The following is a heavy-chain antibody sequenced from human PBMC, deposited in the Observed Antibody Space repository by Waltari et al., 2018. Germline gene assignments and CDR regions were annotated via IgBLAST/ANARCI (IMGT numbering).Heavy chain of an antibody. CDR3: ARGRRDRVEPQLVPGYFDY. CDR1: GGSISSYY. CDR2: IYYSGST. J-gene: IGHJ4*02. Sequence: QVQLQESGPGLVKPSETLSLTCTVSGGSISSYYWSWIRQPPGKGLAWIGYIYYSGSTNSTPTRIGRVTISVDTAKTQYSLKLSSVTAADTAVYYCARGRRDRVEPQLVPGYFDYWGQGTLVTVSS. V-gene: IGHV4-59*01. D-gene: IGHD6-13*01.